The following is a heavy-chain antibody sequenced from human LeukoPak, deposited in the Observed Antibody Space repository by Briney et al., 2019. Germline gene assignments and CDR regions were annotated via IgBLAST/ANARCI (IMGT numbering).Heavy chain of an antibody. CDR3: ARGSYGSGSYLGLNWFDP. CDR2: IYYSGST. Sequence: SETLSLTCTVSGGSISSYYWSWIRQPPGKGLEWIGYIYYSGSTNYNPSLKSRVTISVDTSKNLFSLKLSSVTAADTAVYYCARGSYGSGSYLGLNWFDPWGQGTLVTVSS. D-gene: IGHD3-10*01. CDR1: GGSISSYY. J-gene: IGHJ5*02. V-gene: IGHV4-59*01.